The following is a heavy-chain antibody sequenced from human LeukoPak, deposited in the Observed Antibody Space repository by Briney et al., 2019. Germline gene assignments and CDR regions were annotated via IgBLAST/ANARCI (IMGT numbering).Heavy chain of an antibody. V-gene: IGHV3-30*02. J-gene: IGHJ4*02. CDR3: SKLYGSGDSHGASLDY. Sequence: GGSLRLSCPASRFTFRSYGMHWVRQAPPTGLDRVAFIRFDRSNNNYADPPKGRFPTPKDKSKNTPYPTMNSPRTEDTAVSYFSKLYGSGDSHGASLDYWVQGTLVTVSS. D-gene: IGHD3-10*01. CDR1: RFTFRSYG. CDR2: IRFDRSNN.